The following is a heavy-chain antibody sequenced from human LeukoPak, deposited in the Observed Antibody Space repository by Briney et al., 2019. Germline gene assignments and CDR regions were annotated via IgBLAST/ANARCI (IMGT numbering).Heavy chain of an antibody. J-gene: IGHJ4*02. V-gene: IGHV4-34*01. D-gene: IGHD2-2*01. CDR3: ARRCSSTSCPLGY. CDR2: INHSRST. Sequence: SETLSLTCAVYGGSFSGYYWSWIRQPPGKGLEWIGEINHSRSTNYNPSLKSRVTISVDTSKNQFSLKLSSVTAADTAVYYCARRCSSTSCPLGYWGQGTLVTVSS. CDR1: GGSFSGYY.